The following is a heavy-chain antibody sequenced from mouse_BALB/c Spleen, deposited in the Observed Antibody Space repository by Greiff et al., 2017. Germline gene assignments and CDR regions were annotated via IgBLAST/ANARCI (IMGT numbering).Heavy chain of an antibody. CDR1: GYTFTSYV. CDR2: INPYNDGT. J-gene: IGHJ4*01. Sequence: EVQLQQSGPELVKPGASVKMSCKASGYTFTSYVMHWVKQKPGQGLEWIGYINPYNDGTKYNEKFKGKATLTSDKSSSTAYMELSSLTSEDSAVYYCARAGNYEDYAMDYWGQGTSVTVAA. CDR3: ARAGNYEDYAMDY. V-gene: IGHV1-14*01. D-gene: IGHD2-1*01.